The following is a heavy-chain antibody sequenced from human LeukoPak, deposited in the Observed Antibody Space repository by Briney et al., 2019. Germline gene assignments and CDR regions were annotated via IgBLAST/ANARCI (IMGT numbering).Heavy chain of an antibody. J-gene: IGHJ4*02. CDR1: GFTFSSYA. Sequence: GGPLRLSCAASGFTFSSYAMSWVRQAPGKGLEWVSVISGSGGSTYYADSVKGRFTISRDNSKNTLYLQMNSLRAEDTAVYYCARAGGYSYGPRTYYFDYWGQGTLVTVSS. V-gene: IGHV3-23*01. D-gene: IGHD5-18*01. CDR3: ARAGGYSYGPRTYYFDY. CDR2: ISGSGGST.